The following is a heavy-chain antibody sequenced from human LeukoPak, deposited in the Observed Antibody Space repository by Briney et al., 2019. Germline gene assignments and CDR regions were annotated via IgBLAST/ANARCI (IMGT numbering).Heavy chain of an antibody. J-gene: IGHJ4*02. V-gene: IGHV1-2*06. Sequence: ASVKVSCKASGYTFTGYYMHWVRQAPGQGLEWMGRINPNSGGTNYAQKFQGRVTVTRDTSISTAYMELSRLRSDDTAVYYCARGAVAGSGSFDYWGQGTLVTVSS. CDR3: ARGAVAGSGSFDY. D-gene: IGHD6-19*01. CDR2: INPNSGGT. CDR1: GYTFTGYY.